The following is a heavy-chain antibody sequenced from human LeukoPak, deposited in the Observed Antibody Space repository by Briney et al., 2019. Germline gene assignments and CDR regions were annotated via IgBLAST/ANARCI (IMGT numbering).Heavy chain of an antibody. J-gene: IGHJ4*02. V-gene: IGHV3-23*01. CDR3: AKSYNGYESKPDY. Sequence: GGSLRLSCAASGFTFSNYVMSWVRQAPGKGLEWVSGISGSGDSTYYADSVKGRFTISRDNSKNTLYLQMNSLRVEDTAAYYCAKSYNGYESKPDYWGQGTLVTVSS. CDR1: GFTFSNYV. D-gene: IGHD5-12*01. CDR2: ISGSGDST.